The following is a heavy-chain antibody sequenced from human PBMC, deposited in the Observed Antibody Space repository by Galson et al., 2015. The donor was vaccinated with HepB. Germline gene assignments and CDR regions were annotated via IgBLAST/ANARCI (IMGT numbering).Heavy chain of an antibody. Sequence: SLRLSCAASGFIFSSYGMHWVRQAPGKGLEWVAVISYDGSNKYYADSVKGRFTISRDNSKNTLYLQMNSLRAEDTAVYYCAKEGGIAAAGDPYYFDYWGQGTLVTVSS. J-gene: IGHJ4*02. V-gene: IGHV3-30*18. CDR2: ISYDGSNK. CDR3: AKEGGIAAAGDPYYFDY. D-gene: IGHD6-13*01. CDR1: GFIFSSYG.